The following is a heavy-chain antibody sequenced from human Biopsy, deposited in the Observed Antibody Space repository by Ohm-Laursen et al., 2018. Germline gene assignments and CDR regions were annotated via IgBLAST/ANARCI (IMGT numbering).Heavy chain of an antibody. CDR1: GGSISSGGSY. V-gene: IGHV4-31*01. D-gene: IGHD3-22*01. Sequence: TLSLTWTVSGGSISSGGSYWSWIRPRPGKGLEWIGYIFNNANTYYNPSLKNLITISGDTSKNQFSLKLNSVTAADTAVYYCARGDYFDSNGYFWFDPWGQGTLVTVSS. CDR2: IFNNANT. J-gene: IGHJ5*02. CDR3: ARGDYFDSNGYFWFDP.